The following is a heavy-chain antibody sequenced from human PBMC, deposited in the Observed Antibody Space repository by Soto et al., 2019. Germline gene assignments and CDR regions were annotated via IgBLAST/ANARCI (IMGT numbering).Heavy chain of an antibody. CDR3: ARVFSSGSGWMYYFDF. D-gene: IGHD6-25*01. J-gene: IGHJ4*02. Sequence: QVQLQESGPGLVKPSETLSLTCTVSSDSIAGENWWSWVRQPPGMGLEWIGEIFHTGRTNYNPSLKGRVTMEVDKSKNQFSLKLISATAADTAVYYCARVFSSGSGWMYYFDFWGQGTLVSVSS. V-gene: IGHV4-4*02. CDR2: IFHTGRT. CDR1: SDSIAGENW.